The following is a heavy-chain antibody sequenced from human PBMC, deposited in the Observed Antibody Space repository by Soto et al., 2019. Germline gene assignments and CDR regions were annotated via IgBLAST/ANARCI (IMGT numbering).Heavy chain of an antibody. J-gene: IGHJ4*02. CDR3: ARYCSSTSCPYDY. D-gene: IGHD2-2*01. Sequence: SETLSLTCAVYGGSFSGYYWSWIRQPPGKGLEWIGEINHSGSTNYNPSLKSRVTISVDTSKNQFSLKLSSVTAADTAVYYCARYCSSTSCPYDYWGQGTLVTVSS. CDR2: INHSGST. CDR1: GGSFSGYY. V-gene: IGHV4-34*01.